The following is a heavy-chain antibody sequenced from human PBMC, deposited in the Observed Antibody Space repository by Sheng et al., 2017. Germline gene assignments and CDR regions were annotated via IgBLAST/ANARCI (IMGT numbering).Heavy chain of an antibody. V-gene: IGHV3-30*04. Sequence: QVQLVESGGGVVQPGTSLRLSCAASGFTFSNYAMHWVRQAPGKGLEWVAVISYDGSNRYYTDSVKGRFTISRDDSKNTLHLQMNSLRLEDTAVYYCVRTPQQLANYEFDYWGQGTLVTVSS. CDR3: VRTPQQLANYEFDY. J-gene: IGHJ4*02. CDR1: GFTFSNYA. D-gene: IGHD6-13*01. CDR2: ISYDGSNR.